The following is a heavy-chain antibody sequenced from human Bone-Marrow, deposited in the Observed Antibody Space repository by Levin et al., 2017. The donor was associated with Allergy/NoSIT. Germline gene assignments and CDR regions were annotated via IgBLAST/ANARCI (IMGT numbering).Heavy chain of an antibody. J-gene: IGHJ4*02. CDR1: GGNFRNLV. D-gene: IGHD3-3*01. CDR3: ARGSLQFPAPPDL. Sequence: GASVKVSCKASGGNFRNLVVTWVRQAPGQGLEWVGRTVPSLGSTNFAQRFQDRLKLTTDRSTTTAYMDMSRLTSEDTAVYYCARGSLQFPAPPDLWGQGTLVVVSS. V-gene: IGHV1-69*04. CDR2: TVPSLGST.